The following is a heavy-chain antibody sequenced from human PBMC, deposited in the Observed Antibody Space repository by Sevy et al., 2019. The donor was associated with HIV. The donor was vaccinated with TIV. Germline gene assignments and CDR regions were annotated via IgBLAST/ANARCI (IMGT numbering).Heavy chain of an antibody. CDR3: VKEVSEYSYSDY. CDR2: ISGSAHRT. J-gene: IGHJ4*02. Sequence: GGSLRLSCAASGFTFSNYAMSWVRQTPGKGLEWVSAISGSAHRTYYTDSVKGRFTISRDNSKNMLFLQMKSLRAEDTAVYYCVKEVSEYSYSDYWGQGTLVTVSS. D-gene: IGHD5-18*01. V-gene: IGHV3-23*01. CDR1: GFTFSNYA.